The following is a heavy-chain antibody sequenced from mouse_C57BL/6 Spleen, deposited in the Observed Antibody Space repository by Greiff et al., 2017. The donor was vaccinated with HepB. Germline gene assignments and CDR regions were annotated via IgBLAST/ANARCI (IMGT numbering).Heavy chain of an antibody. V-gene: IGHV1-7*01. CDR2: INPSSGYT. Sequence: VQLQQSGAELAKPGASVKLSCKASGYTFTSYWMHWVKQRPGQGLEWIGYINPSSGYTKYNQKFKDKATLTADKSSSTAYMQLSSLTYEDSAVYYCAVYYSNYGNAMDYWGQGTSVTVSS. CDR1: GYTFTSYW. J-gene: IGHJ4*01. CDR3: AVYYSNYGNAMDY. D-gene: IGHD2-5*01.